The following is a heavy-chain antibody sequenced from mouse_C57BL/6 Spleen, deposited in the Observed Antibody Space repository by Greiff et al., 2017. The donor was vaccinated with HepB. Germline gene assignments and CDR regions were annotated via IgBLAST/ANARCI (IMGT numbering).Heavy chain of an antibody. J-gene: IGHJ2*01. CDR3: ASGDTTVGGYFDY. Sequence: VQLVESGAELAKPGASVKLSCKASGYTFTSYWMHWVKQRPGQGLEWIGYINPSSGYTKYNQKFKDKATLTADKSSSTAYMQLSSLTYEDSAVYYCASGDTTVGGYFDYWGQGTTLTVSS. CDR1: GYTFTSYW. D-gene: IGHD1-1*01. CDR2: INPSSGYT. V-gene: IGHV1-7*01.